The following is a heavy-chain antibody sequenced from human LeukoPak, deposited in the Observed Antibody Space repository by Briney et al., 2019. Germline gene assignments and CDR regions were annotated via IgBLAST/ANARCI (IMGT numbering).Heavy chain of an antibody. J-gene: IGHJ5*02. Sequence: GGSLRLSCAASGISFSRYAMHWVRQAPGKGLEWVAVISYDGSTEYYADSVKGRFTISRDNSKNTLYVQMNSLRVDDTAVYYCVRDGYCGSASCRGWFDHWGQGTLVTVSS. CDR2: ISYDGSTE. V-gene: IGHV3-30*04. CDR1: GISFSRYA. CDR3: VRDGYCGSASCRGWFDH. D-gene: IGHD2-2*03.